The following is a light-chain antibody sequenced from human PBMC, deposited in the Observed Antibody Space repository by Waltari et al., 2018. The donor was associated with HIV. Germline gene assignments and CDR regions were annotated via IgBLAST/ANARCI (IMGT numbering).Light chain of an antibody. CDR2: DND. Sequence: QSAMTQPPSVSAAPGQGVVISCSGSNSNIGGNSVSWYQHVPGAAPKLLLYDNDERPSTLRGRCSGSKSGTSATLVISGLQAGDEGAYYCGTWDNRLGSWVFGGGTKLTVL. CDR3: GTWDNRLGSWV. V-gene: IGLV1-51*01. J-gene: IGLJ3*02. CDR1: NSNIGGNS.